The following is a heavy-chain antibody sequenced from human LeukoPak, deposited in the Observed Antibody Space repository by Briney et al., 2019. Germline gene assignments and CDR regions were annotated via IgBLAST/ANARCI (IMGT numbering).Heavy chain of an antibody. J-gene: IGHJ4*02. Sequence: PGGSLRLSCAASGFTFSSCWMHWVRQAPGKGLVWVSRINSDGSTTTYADSVKGRFTISRDNAKNTLYLQMNSLRAEDTALYYCARDRYIGDYWGQGTLVTVSS. CDR2: INSDGSTT. CDR1: GFTFSSCW. D-gene: IGHD3-16*02. CDR3: ARDRYIGDY. V-gene: IGHV3-74*01.